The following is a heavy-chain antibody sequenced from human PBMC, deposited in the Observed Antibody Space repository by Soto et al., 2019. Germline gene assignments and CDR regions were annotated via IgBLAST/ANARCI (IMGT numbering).Heavy chain of an antibody. Sequence: EVQLVESGGGLIQPGGSLRLSCAASGFTVSSNYMSWVRQAPGKGLEWVSVIYSGGSTYYADSVKGRFIISRDNSKNTLYLQMNSLRAEDTAVYYCAREGRGSGSGWYPGGFDYWGQGTLVTVSS. CDR2: IYSGGST. D-gene: IGHD6-19*01. J-gene: IGHJ4*02. V-gene: IGHV3-53*01. CDR1: GFTVSSNY. CDR3: AREGRGSGSGWYPGGFDY.